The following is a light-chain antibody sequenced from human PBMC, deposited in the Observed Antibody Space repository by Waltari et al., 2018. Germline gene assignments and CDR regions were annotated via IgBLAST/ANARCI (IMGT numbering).Light chain of an antibody. V-gene: IGLV2-23*01. J-gene: IGLJ2*01. CDR2: EGS. CDR1: RRVVGGYSF. CDR3: CSYAGNSHWI. Sequence: QSALAQPASVSGSPGQSITISGTGPRRVVGGYSFVPWYKQHPGKVPKVMIYEGSKRPSGVADRFSGSKSGNTASLTISGLQADDEADYYCCSYAGNSHWIFGGGTKLTVL.